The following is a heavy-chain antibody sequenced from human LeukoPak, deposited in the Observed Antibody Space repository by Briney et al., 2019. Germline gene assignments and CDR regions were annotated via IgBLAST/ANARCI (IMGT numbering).Heavy chain of an antibody. J-gene: IGHJ3*02. CDR1: GYTFTSYG. V-gene: IGHV1-18*04. D-gene: IGHD2-2*01. CDR2: ISAYNGNT. Sequence: ASVKVSCKASGYTFTSYGISWVRQAPGQGLEWMGWISAYNGNTNYAQKLQGRVTMTTDTSTSTAYMELRSLRSDDTAVYYCARKYCSGTSCYGGNAFDIWGQETMVTVSS. CDR3: ARKYCSGTSCYGGNAFDI.